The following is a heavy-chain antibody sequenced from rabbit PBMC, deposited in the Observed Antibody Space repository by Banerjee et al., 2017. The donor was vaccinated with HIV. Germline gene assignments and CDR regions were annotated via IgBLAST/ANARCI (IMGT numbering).Heavy chain of an antibody. J-gene: IGHJ3*01. CDR2: IYAGSTGTT. V-gene: IGHV1S45*01. D-gene: IGHD4-1*01. CDR1: GFSFSNKYV. CDR3: ARDLSSSGWSDFAL. Sequence: QEQLEESGGDLVKPEGSLTLTCTASGFSFSNKYVMCWVRQAPGKGLEWIGTIYAGSTGTTDYASWAKGRFTISKTSSTTVTLQMTSLTAADTATYFCARDLSSSGWSDFALWGQGTLVTVS.